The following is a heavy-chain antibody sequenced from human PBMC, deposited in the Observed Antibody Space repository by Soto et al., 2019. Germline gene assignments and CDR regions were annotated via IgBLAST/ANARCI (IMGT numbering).Heavy chain of an antibody. V-gene: IGHV4-59*01. CDR1: GGSISSYY. CDR2: IYYSGST. J-gene: IGHJ6*03. D-gene: IGHD1-7*01. Sequence: SATLSLTCTVSGGSISSYYWSWIRQPPGKGLEWIGYIYYSGSTNYNPSLKSRVTISVDTSKNQFSLKLSSVTAADTAVYYCARDLKTVTTGYYYYYMDVWGKGTTVTVSS. CDR3: ARDLKTVTTGYYYYYMDV.